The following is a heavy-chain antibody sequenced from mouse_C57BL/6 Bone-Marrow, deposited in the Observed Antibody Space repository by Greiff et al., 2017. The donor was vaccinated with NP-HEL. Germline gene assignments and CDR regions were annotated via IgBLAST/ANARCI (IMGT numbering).Heavy chain of an antibody. CDR2: IHPNYGTT. V-gene: IGHV1-39*01. D-gene: IGHD3-2*02. CDR1: GYSFTDYN. Sequence: VQLQQSGPELVKPGASVKISCKASGYSFTDYNMNWVKQSNGKSLEWIGVIHPNYGTTSYNQKFKGKATLTVDQSSSTAYMQLNSLTSEDSSVYYCASGREQLRLLFAYWGQGTLVTVSA. J-gene: IGHJ3*01. CDR3: ASGREQLRLLFAY.